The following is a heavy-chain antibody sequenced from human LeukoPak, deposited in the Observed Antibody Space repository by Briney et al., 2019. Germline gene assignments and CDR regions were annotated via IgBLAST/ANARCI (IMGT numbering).Heavy chain of an antibody. Sequence: PSETLPLTCTVSGGSISSYYWSWIRQPPGKGLEWIGYIYYSGSTNYNPSLKSRVTISVDTSKNQFSLKLSSVTAADTAVYYCARDTSPRIFRFDPWGQGTLVTVSS. CDR2: IYYSGST. D-gene: IGHD2-15*01. CDR3: ARDTSPRIFRFDP. CDR1: GGSISSYY. V-gene: IGHV4-59*01. J-gene: IGHJ5*02.